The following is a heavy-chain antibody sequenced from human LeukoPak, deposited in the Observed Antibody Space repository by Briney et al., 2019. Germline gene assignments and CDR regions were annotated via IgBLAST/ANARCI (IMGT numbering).Heavy chain of an antibody. CDR1: GGAISRYY. J-gene: IGHJ6*03. CDR3: ASGAYSYYYMDV. Sequence: SETLSLTCSVSGGAISRYYWSWIRQPPGKGLEWIGYIYYSGSTNYNPSLKSRVTISVDTSKNQFSLKLSSVTAADTAVYYCASGAYSYYYMDVWGKGTTVTVSS. D-gene: IGHD1-26*01. CDR2: IYYSGST. V-gene: IGHV4-59*01.